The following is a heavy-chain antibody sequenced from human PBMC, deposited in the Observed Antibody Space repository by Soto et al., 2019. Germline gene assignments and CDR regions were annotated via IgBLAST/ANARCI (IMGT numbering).Heavy chain of an antibody. Sequence: PGGSRRLSCAASGFTFRTYHMNWVRQAPGKGLEWVSYIHSGGSRIYYADSVKGRFTISRDNAKNSLYLHMNSLRAEDTAVYYCARDGSTVTTNYHYAMEVWVQGTTVTVSS. D-gene: IGHD4-17*01. CDR3: ARDGSTVTTNYHYAMEV. V-gene: IGHV3-48*03. CDR1: GFTFRTYH. CDR2: IHSGGSRI. J-gene: IGHJ6*02.